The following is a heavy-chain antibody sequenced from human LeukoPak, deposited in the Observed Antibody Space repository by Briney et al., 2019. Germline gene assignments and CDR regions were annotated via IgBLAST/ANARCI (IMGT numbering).Heavy chain of an antibody. CDR2: IEPSSGHT. D-gene: IGHD3-10*01. Sequence: ASVKVSCKASGYILTSHNMHWVRQAPGQGLEWMGIIEPSSGHTSYAQKFQGRVAMTRDMSTSTLYMELSSLRSEDTAVYYCARDSVGGSNWFDPWGQGTLVTVSS. V-gene: IGHV1-46*01. J-gene: IGHJ5*02. CDR1: GYILTSHN. CDR3: ARDSVGGSNWFDP.